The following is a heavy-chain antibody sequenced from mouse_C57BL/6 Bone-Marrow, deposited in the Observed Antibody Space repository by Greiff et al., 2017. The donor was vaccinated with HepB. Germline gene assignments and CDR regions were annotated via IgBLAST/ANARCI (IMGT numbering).Heavy chain of an antibody. Sequence: EVQVVESGPGLVKPSQSLSLTCSVTGYSITSGYYWNWIRQFPGNKLEWMGYISYDGSNNYNPSLKNRISITRDTSKNQFFLKLNSVTTEDTATYYCARAGLRRCYWGQGTTLTVSS. J-gene: IGHJ2*01. V-gene: IGHV3-6*01. CDR3: ARAGLRRCY. D-gene: IGHD2-4*01. CDR1: GYSITSGYY. CDR2: ISYDGSN.